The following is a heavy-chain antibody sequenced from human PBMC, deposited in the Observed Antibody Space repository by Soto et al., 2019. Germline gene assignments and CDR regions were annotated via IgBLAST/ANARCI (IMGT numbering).Heavy chain of an antibody. CDR3: ARGLRYCSGGSCYYFDY. Sequence: QVQLQQWGAGLLKPSETLSLTCAVYGGSFSGYYWSWIRQPPGKGLEWIGEINHSGSTNYNPSLKSRVTISVDTSKNQFSLKLSSVTAADTAVYYCARGLRYCSGGSCYYFDYWGQGTLVTVSS. CDR1: GGSFSGYY. D-gene: IGHD2-15*01. J-gene: IGHJ4*02. CDR2: INHSGST. V-gene: IGHV4-34*01.